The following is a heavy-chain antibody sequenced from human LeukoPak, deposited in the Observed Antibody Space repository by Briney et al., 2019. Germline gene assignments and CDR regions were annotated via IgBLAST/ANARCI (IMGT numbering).Heavy chain of an antibody. CDR2: INHSGST. Sequence: PSETLSLTCAVYGGSFSGYYWSWIRQPPGKGLEWIGEINHSGSTNYSPSLKSRVTISVDTSKNQFSLKLSSVTAADTAVYYCARQNGDYYGSGSYYNSRAQYYYYYMDVWGKGTTVTISS. J-gene: IGHJ6*03. V-gene: IGHV4-34*01. CDR1: GGSFSGYY. CDR3: ARQNGDYYGSGSYYNSRAQYYYYYMDV. D-gene: IGHD3-10*01.